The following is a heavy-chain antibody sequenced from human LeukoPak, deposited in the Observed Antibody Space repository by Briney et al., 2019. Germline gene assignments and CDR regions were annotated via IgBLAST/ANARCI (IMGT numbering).Heavy chain of an antibody. D-gene: IGHD3-10*01. CDR1: GLTFSSYG. J-gene: IGHJ4*02. CDR2: ISYDGTIR. Sequence: GGSLRLSCAASGLTFSSYGMHWVRQAPRKGLEWVAVISYDGTIRNYADSVKGRFTISRDNSKNTLYLQMNSLRAEDTAVYYCARSEGSGPASSGYFDYWGQGTLVTVSS. V-gene: IGHV3-30*03. CDR3: ARSEGSGPASSGYFDY.